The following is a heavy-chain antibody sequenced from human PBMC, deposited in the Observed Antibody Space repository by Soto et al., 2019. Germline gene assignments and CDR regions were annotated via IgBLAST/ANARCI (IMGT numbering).Heavy chain of an antibody. CDR3: TTEHYDFWSGSVP. J-gene: IGHJ5*02. Sequence: GGSLRLSCAASGFTFSNAWMSWVRQAPGKGLEWVGRIKSKTDGGTTDYAAPVKGRFTISRDDSKNTLYLQMNSLKTEDTAVYYCTTEHYDFWSGSVPWGQGTLVTVSS. CDR2: IKSKTDGGTT. D-gene: IGHD3-3*01. CDR1: GFTFSNAW. V-gene: IGHV3-15*01.